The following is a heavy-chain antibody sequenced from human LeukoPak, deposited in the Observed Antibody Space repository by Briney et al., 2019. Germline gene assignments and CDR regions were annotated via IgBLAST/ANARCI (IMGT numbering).Heavy chain of an antibody. CDR3: ARFKLSRGYDPFDY. CDR2: IGSSDYII. J-gene: IGHJ4*02. CDR1: GFTFSSYA. D-gene: IGHD5-12*01. V-gene: IGHV3-48*04. Sequence: GGSLRLSCAASGFTFSSYAMHWVRQAPGKGLEWVSYIGSSDYIIYYADSVKGRFTISRDNAKNSLYLQMNSLRAEDTAVYYCARFKLSRGYDPFDYWGQGTLVTVSS.